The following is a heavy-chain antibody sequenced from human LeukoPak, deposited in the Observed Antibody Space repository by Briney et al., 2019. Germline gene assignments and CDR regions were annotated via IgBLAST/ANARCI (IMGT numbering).Heavy chain of an antibody. Sequence: SVKVSCKASGCTFTSYAISWVRQAPGQGLEWMGWIIPIFGNTNYAQKFQGRVTITADKSTSTAYMELSSLRSEDTAVYYCARLQVEGGYQRSIAAAGEGWFDPWGQGTLVTVSS. CDR3: ARLQVEGGYQRSIAAAGEGWFDP. J-gene: IGHJ5*02. CDR1: GCTFTSYA. V-gene: IGHV1-69*06. D-gene: IGHD6-13*01. CDR2: IIPIFGNT.